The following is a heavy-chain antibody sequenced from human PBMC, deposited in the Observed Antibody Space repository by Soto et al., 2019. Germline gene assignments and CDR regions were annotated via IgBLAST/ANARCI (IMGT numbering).Heavy chain of an antibody. Sequence: PGGSLRLSCAASGFTFSSYAMSWVRQAPGKGLEWVSAISGSGGSTYYADSVKGRFTISRDNSKNTLYLQMNSLRAEDTAVYYCAKKGPINWNRGGEYYFDYWGQGTLVTVSS. CDR2: ISGSGGST. CDR1: GFTFSSYA. V-gene: IGHV3-23*01. J-gene: IGHJ4*02. D-gene: IGHD1-1*01. CDR3: AKKGPINWNRGGEYYFDY.